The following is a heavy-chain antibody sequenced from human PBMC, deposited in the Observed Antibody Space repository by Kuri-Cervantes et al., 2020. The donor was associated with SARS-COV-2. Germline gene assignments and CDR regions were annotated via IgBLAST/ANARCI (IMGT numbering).Heavy chain of an antibody. CDR2: ISSSSSYI. CDR3: ARGGSSGWYYFDY. J-gene: IGHJ4*02. Sequence: GESLKISCAASGFTFSSYSMNWVRQAPGKGLEWVSSISSSSSYIYYAGSVKGRFTISRDNAKNSLYLQMNSLRAEDTAVYYCARGGSSGWYYFDYWGQGTLVTVSS. D-gene: IGHD6-19*01. CDR1: GFTFSSYS. V-gene: IGHV3-21*01.